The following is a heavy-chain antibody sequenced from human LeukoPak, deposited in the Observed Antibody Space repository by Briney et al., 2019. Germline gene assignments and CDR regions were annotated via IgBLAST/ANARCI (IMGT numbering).Heavy chain of an antibody. D-gene: IGHD2/OR15-2a*01. V-gene: IGHV1-3*04. CDR3: ARSRIEYHVGFDP. CDR1: GYTFTSYT. CDR2: INTGNGNT. Sequence: ASVKVSCKASGYTFTSYTMHWVRQAPGQRLEWMGWINTGNGNTKYSQEFQGRVTMTRDTSISTVYMELSRLRSDDTAVYYCARSRIEYHVGFDPWGQGTLVTVSS. J-gene: IGHJ5*02.